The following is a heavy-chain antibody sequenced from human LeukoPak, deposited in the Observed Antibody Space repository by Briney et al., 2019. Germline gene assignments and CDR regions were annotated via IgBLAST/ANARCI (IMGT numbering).Heavy chain of an antibody. J-gene: IGHJ5*02. CDR3: ARVGIAVAGTIVWFDP. V-gene: IGHV4-30-4*01. Sequence: PSQTLSLTCTVSGGSISSGDYYWSWIRQPPGKGLEWIGYIYYSGSTYYNPSLKSRVTISVDTSKNQFSLKLSSVTAADTAVYYCARVGIAVAGTIVWFDPWGQGTLVTVSP. CDR2: IYYSGST. CDR1: GGSISSGDYY. D-gene: IGHD6-19*01.